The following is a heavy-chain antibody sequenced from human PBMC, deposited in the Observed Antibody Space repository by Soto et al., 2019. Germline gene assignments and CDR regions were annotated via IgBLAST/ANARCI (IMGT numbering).Heavy chain of an antibody. CDR3: ARRPHLADNVELDY. CDR1: GYTFTNYG. CDR2: ISAYSGHT. D-gene: IGHD6-19*01. V-gene: IGHV1-18*01. Sequence: QVRLQQSGAEVKKPGASVTVSCKASGYTFTNYGINWVRQAPGQGLEWMGWISAYSGHTNYAQKLQDRVTITTDTSTSTAYMELRSLRSDDTAVYYCARRPHLADNVELDYWGQGTRVTVSS. J-gene: IGHJ4*02.